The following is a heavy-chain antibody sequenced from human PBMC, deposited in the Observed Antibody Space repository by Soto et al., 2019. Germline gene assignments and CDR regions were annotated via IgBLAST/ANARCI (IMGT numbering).Heavy chain of an antibody. CDR2: INPNSGGT. CDR1: GYTFTGYY. V-gene: IGHV1-2*04. D-gene: IGHD3-3*01. Sequence: ASVKVSCKASGYTFTGYYMHWVRQAPGQGLEWMGWINPNSGGTNYAQKFQGWVTMTRDTSISTAYMELSRLRSDDTAVYYCAREIAGSGPGGPGDGDAFDIWGQGTMVTVSS. J-gene: IGHJ3*02. CDR3: AREIAGSGPGGPGDGDAFDI.